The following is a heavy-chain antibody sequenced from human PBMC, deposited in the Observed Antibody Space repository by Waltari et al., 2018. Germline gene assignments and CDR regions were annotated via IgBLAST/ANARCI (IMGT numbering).Heavy chain of an antibody. CDR1: GFTFSIYA. CDR3: AKPYDFWSGYYPPDH. J-gene: IGHJ5*02. CDR2: SGGSGGST. Sequence: VQLLESGGGLVQPGGSLRLSCAASGFTFSIYAMSWVRQAQGKGLLLFSTSGGSGGSTYYADSVKGRFTISRDNSNNTLFLQMNSLTAEDTAVYYCAKPYDFWSGYYPPDHWGQGTLVTVSS. D-gene: IGHD3-3*01. V-gene: IGHV3-23*01.